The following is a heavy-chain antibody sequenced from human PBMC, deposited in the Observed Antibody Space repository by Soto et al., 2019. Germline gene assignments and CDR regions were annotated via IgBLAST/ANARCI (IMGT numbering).Heavy chain of an antibody. V-gene: IGHV3-30*18. CDR1: GFTFSSYG. CDR3: AKDRDRLGGDYYGMDV. CDR2: ISYDGSNK. D-gene: IGHD3-16*01. J-gene: IGHJ6*02. Sequence: PGGSLRLSCAASGFTFSSYGMHWVRQAPGKGLEWVAVISYDGSNKYYADSVKGRFTISRDNSKNTLYLQMNSLRAEDTAVYYCAKDRDRLGGDYYGMDVWGQGTTVTVSS.